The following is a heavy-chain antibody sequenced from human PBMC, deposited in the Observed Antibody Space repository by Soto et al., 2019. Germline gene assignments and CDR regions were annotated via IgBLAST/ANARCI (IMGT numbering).Heavy chain of an antibody. J-gene: IGHJ6*03. V-gene: IGHV4-59*08. CDR2: IYYSGST. CDR3: ARHTGVAGTRRLYYYYMDV. D-gene: IGHD6-19*01. Sequence: SETLSLTCTVSGGSISSYYWSWIRQPPGKGLEWIGYIYYSGSTNYNPSLKSRVTISVDTSKNQFSLKLSSVTAADTAVYYCARHTGVAGTRRLYYYYMDVWGKGTTVTVSS. CDR1: GGSISSYY.